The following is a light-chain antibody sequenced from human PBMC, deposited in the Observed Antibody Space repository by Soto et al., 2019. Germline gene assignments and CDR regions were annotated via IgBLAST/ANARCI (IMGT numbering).Light chain of an antibody. CDR2: DVC. CDR3: SSYTSSSTLLDV. J-gene: IGLJ1*01. Sequence: QSALTQPASVSGSPGQSITISCTGTSSDVGGYNYVSWYQQHPGKAPKLMIYDVCNRPSGVSNRFSGSKSGNTASLTISGLQAEDEGDYYCSSYTSSSTLLDVFGTGTKLTVL. CDR1: SSDVGGYNY. V-gene: IGLV2-14*01.